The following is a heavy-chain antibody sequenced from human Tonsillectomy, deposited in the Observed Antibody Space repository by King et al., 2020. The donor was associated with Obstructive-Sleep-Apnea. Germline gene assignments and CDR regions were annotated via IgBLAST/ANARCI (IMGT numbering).Heavy chain of an antibody. CDR3: AKAMTGDYDSSGYAKSYYYGLDV. J-gene: IGHJ6*02. CDR1: GFTFDDYA. D-gene: IGHD3-22*01. CDR2: ISWNSVTI. Sequence: VQLVESGGGLVQPGRSLRLSCAGSGFTFDDYAMHWVRQVPGKGLEWVSGISWNSVTIGYADSVKGRFTITRDNAKNSLHLQMNSLRAEDTAVYYCAKAMTGDYDSSGYAKSYYYGLDVWGQGTTVTVSS. V-gene: IGHV3-9*01.